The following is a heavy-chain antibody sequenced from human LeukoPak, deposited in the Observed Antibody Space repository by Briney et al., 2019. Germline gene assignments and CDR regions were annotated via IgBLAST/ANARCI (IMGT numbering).Heavy chain of an antibody. CDR2: INSDGSST. CDR1: GFTFSSYW. D-gene: IGHD1-14*01. Sequence: GGSLRLSCAASGFTFSSYWMHWVRQAPGKGLVWVSRINSDGSSTSYAGSVKGRFTISRDNAKNTLYLQMNSLRAEDTAVYYCARDPMNHLPFDYWGQGTLVTVSS. CDR3: ARDPMNHLPFDY. J-gene: IGHJ4*02. V-gene: IGHV3-74*01.